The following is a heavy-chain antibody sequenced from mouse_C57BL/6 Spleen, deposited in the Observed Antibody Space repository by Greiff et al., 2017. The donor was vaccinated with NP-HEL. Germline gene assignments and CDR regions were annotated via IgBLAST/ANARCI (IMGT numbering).Heavy chain of an antibody. CDR2: IYPGDGDT. CDR3: ARGGYYDYDAGDY. CDR1: GYAFSSSW. V-gene: IGHV1-82*01. D-gene: IGHD2-4*01. J-gene: IGHJ2*01. Sequence: VKLQQSGPELVKPGASVKISCKASGYAFSSSWMNWVKQRPGKGLEWIGRIYPGDGDTNYNGKFKGKATLTADKSSSTAYMQLSSLTSEDSAVYFCARGGYYDYDAGDYWGQGTTLTVSS.